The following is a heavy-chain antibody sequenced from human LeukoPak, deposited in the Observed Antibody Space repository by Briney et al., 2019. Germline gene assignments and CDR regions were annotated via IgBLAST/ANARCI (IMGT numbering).Heavy chain of an antibody. D-gene: IGHD3-10*01. J-gene: IGHJ4*02. CDR3: AKVLSDLWFGELLY. CDR2: ISPSGDIK. CDR1: GFTFSRHG. V-gene: IGHV3-23*01. Sequence: GGSLRLSCVASGFTFSRHGMNWVRQAPGKGLEWVSGISPSGDIKYYVDSVKGRFTVSRDNSKNTVHLQINSLRDEDTAVYYCAKVLSDLWFGELLYGGQGTLVTVSS.